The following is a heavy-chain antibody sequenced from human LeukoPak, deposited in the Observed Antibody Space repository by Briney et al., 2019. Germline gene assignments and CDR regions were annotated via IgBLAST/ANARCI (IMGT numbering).Heavy chain of an antibody. D-gene: IGHD5-18*01. V-gene: IGHV3-23*01. CDR3: ASETKRGYSYGSPTDGFDI. J-gene: IGHJ3*02. Sequence: RGSLRLSCAASGFPFTSYAMTWVRQAPGKGLEWVSAISGSGVTTYFADSVKGRFTISRDNSKNTLYLQMNSLRAEDTAVYYCASETKRGYSYGSPTDGFDIWGQGTMVTVSS. CDR1: GFPFTSYA. CDR2: ISGSGVTT.